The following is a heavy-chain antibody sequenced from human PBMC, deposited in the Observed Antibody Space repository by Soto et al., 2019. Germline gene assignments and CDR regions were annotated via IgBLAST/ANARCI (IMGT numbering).Heavy chain of an antibody. Sequence: EVQLLESGGGLVQPGGSLRLSCAASGFTFSSYAMSWVRQAPGKGLEWVSAISGSGGSTYYADSVKGRFTISRDNSKNTLYLQMNSLRAEDTAVYYCASQPGRAVAGEMYYFDYWGQGTLVTVSS. J-gene: IGHJ4*02. CDR3: ASQPGRAVAGEMYYFDY. D-gene: IGHD6-19*01. CDR1: GFTFSSYA. CDR2: ISGSGGST. V-gene: IGHV3-23*01.